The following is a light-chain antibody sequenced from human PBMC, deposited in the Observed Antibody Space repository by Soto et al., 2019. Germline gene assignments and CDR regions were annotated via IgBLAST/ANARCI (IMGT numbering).Light chain of an antibody. CDR1: QGVSKW. J-gene: IGKJ1*01. V-gene: IGKV1-5*01. CDR3: QHSDA. CDR2: DAS. Sequence: IQMTQSPSTLSASVGDTVIITCRASQGVSKWVAWYQQKPGKAPKFLISDASTLESGVPARFIGSGGGTELSLTISDLQHDDFATYYCQHSDAFGQGTKG.